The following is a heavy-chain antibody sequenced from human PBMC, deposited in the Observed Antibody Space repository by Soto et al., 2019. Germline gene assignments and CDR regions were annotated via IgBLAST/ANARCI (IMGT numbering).Heavy chain of an antibody. CDR1: GFTFSRQT. Sequence: GGSLRLSCAASGFTFSRQTMNWVRQAPGKGLEWVSYITSSSSTIYYADSVKGRFTISRDNVKNSLYLQMNSLSAEDTAVYYCASEGYYYYYMDVWGKGTTVTVSS. V-gene: IGHV3-48*01. CDR3: ASEGYYYYYMDV. J-gene: IGHJ6*03. CDR2: ITSSSSTI.